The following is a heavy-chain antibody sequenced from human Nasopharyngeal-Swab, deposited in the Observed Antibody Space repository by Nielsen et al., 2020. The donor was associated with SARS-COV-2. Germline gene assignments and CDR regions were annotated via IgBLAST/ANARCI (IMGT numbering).Heavy chain of an antibody. CDR3: ARAGDCSGGSCYWARNYYYYMDV. V-gene: IGHV3-30-3*01. Sequence: GESLKISCAASGFTFSSYAMHWVRQAPGKGLEWVAVISYDGSNKYYAGSVKGRFTISRDNSKNTLYLQMNSLRAEDTAVYYCARAGDCSGGSCYWARNYYYYMDVWGKGTTVTVSS. J-gene: IGHJ6*03. CDR1: GFTFSSYA. CDR2: ISYDGSNK. D-gene: IGHD2-15*01.